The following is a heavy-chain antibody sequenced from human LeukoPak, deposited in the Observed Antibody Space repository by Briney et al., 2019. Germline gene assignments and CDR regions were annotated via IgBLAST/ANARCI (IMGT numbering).Heavy chain of an antibody. D-gene: IGHD6-13*01. CDR3: ARGWSSRYAFDI. V-gene: IGHV4-34*01. CDR2: INHSGST. Sequence: SETLSLTCAVYGGSFSGYYWSWIRQPPGEGLEWIGEINHSGSTNYNPSLKSRVTISVDTSKNQFSLKLSSVTAADTAVYYCARGWSSRYAFDIWGQGTMVTVSS. J-gene: IGHJ3*02. CDR1: GGSFSGYY.